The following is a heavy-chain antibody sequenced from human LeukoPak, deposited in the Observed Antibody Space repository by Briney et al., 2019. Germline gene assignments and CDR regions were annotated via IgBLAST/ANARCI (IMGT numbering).Heavy chain of an antibody. CDR2: IYNTGNT. D-gene: IGHD3-22*01. V-gene: IGHV4-4*07. CDR1: GGSISANY. J-gene: IGHJ4*02. Sequence: SETLFLTCSVSGGSISANYWNWIRQPAGKGLEWIGRIYNTGNTNYSPSLESRVTMSADRSKNQFSLRLTSVTAADTAVYYCARGSFDGSGYYVFDYWGQGRLVTASS. CDR3: ARGSFDGSGYYVFDY.